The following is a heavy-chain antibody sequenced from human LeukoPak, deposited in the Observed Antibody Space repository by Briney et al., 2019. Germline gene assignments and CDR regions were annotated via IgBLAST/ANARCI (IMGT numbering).Heavy chain of an antibody. CDR3: ARGSSSWYYFDY. Sequence: SETLSLTCTVSGGSISSYYWSWIRQPPGKGLEWIGYIYYSGSTNYNPSLKSRVTISVDTSKNQFSLKLSSVTAADTAVYYCARGSSSWYYFDYWGQGTLVTVSS. D-gene: IGHD6-13*01. CDR2: IYYSGST. J-gene: IGHJ4*02. CDR1: GGSISSYY. V-gene: IGHV4-59*08.